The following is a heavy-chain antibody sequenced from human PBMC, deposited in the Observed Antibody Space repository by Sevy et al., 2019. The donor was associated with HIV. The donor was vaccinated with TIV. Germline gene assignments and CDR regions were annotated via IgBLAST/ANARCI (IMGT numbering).Heavy chain of an antibody. D-gene: IGHD3-3*01. CDR1: GYTFTGYY. CDR3: ARDQARIAIFGVSKELDF. V-gene: IGHV1-2*02. J-gene: IGHJ4*02. Sequence: ASVKVSCKASGYTFTGYYMHWVRQAPGQGLEWMGWINPNSGGTNYAQKFKGRLTMTSDTSISTAKMELSRLRSDDRAVYYCARDQARIAIFGVSKELDFWGQGTQVTVSS. CDR2: INPNSGGT.